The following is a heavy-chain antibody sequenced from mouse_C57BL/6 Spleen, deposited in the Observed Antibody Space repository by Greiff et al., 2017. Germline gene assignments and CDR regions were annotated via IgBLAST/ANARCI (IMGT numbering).Heavy chain of an antibody. CDR2: IVPNSGGT. CDR3: ARSMVTTPFAY. D-gene: IGHD2-2*01. V-gene: IGHV1-72*01. CDR1: GYTFTSYW. J-gene: IGHJ3*01. Sequence: QVQLQQPGAELVKPGASVKLSCKASGYTFTSYWMHWVKQRPGRGLEWIGRIVPNSGGTKYNEKFKSKATLTVDKPSSTAYMQLSSLTSEDSAVYYCARSMVTTPFAYWGQGTLVTVSA.